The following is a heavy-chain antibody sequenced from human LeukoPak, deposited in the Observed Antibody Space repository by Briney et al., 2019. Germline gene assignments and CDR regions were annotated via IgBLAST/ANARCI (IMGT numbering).Heavy chain of an antibody. D-gene: IGHD5-18*01. V-gene: IGHV3-11*01. CDR1: GFSFSDYY. J-gene: IGHJ4*02. Sequence: PGGSLRLSCAASGFSFSDYYMTWIRQAPGKGLEWVSYISSGSTIYYADSVKGRFTISRDNAKNSLYLQMNSLRAEDTAVYYCARQQLWFDYWGQGTLVTVSS. CDR2: ISSGSTI. CDR3: ARQQLWFDY.